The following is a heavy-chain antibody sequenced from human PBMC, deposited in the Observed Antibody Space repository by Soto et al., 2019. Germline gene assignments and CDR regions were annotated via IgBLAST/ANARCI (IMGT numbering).Heavy chain of an antibody. V-gene: IGHV3-30*18. CDR3: AKDKGVFNWATSYFDY. J-gene: IGHJ4*02. Sequence: LRLSCAASGFTFSNYAMHWVRQAPGKGLEWVALTSYDGNNEYYIDSVKGRFTISRDNSKNTLFLQMNSPRPEDTAVYYCAKDKGVFNWATSYFDYWGQGALVTVSS. CDR1: GFTFSNYA. CDR2: TSYDGNNE. D-gene: IGHD1-1*01.